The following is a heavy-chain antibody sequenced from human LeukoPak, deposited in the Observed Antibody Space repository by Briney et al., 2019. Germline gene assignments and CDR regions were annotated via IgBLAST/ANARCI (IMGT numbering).Heavy chain of an antibody. V-gene: IGHV3-21*01. CDR3: ARGPYSSSHNWFDP. CDR2: ISSSSTYI. D-gene: IGHD6-6*01. Sequence: GGSLRLSWAASGFTFSSYSMNWVRQAPGKGLEWVSSISSSSTYIYYADSVKGRFTVSRDNAKNSLYLQMSSLRAEDTSVYYCARGPYSSSHNWFDPWGQGTLVTVSS. CDR1: GFTFSSYS. J-gene: IGHJ5*02.